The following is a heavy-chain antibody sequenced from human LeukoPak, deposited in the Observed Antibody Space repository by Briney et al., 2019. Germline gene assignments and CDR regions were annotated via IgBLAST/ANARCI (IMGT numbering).Heavy chain of an antibody. V-gene: IGHV4-39*07. D-gene: IGHD1-20*01. CDR3: ARVVNWNPHWFDP. CDR2: IYYSGST. CDR1: GGSISSSSYY. Sequence: KASETLSLTCTVSGGSISSSSYYWGWIRQPPGKGLEWIGSIYYSGSTYYNPSLKSRVTISVDTSKNQFSLKLSSVTAADTAVYYCARVVNWNPHWFDPWGQGTLVTVSS. J-gene: IGHJ5*02.